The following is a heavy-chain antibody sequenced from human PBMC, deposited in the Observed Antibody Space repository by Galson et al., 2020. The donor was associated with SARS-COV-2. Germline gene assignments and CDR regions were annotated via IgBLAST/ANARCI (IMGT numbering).Heavy chain of an antibody. D-gene: IGHD2-2*01. Sequence: ASVKVSCKASGYTFTSYGISWVRQAPGQGLEWMGWISAYNGNTNYAQKLQGRVTMTTDTSTSTAYTELRSLRSDDTAVYYCARLSPEADIVVVPGMDVCGKGTTVTVSA. J-gene: IGHJ6*04. CDR2: ISAYNGNT. CDR3: ARLSPEADIVVVPGMDV. V-gene: IGHV1-18*01. CDR1: GYTFTSYG.